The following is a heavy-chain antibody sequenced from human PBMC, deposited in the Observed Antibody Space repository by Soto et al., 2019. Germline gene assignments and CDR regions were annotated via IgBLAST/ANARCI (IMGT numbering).Heavy chain of an antibody. CDR3: ARHSLELRKGPLYYYPMDV. J-gene: IGHJ6*02. D-gene: IGHD1-7*01. Sequence: PWESLKISCKGFGYNFADYWIAWLRLMPGKGLEWMGLIYPGDSHTKYSPSFQGQVTISADKSISTAYLHRSSLKASDTTMYYCARHSLELRKGPLYYYPMDVWGQGTTVTVSS. V-gene: IGHV5-51*01. CDR2: IYPGDSHT. CDR1: GYNFADYW.